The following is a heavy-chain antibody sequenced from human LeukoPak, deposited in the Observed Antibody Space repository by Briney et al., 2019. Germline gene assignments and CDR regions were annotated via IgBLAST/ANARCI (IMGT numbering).Heavy chain of an antibody. V-gene: IGHV1-2*02. CDR1: GYTFTGYY. J-gene: IGHJ4*02. CDR3: ARDLGVYYYDSSGYYPAGDFDY. CDR2: INPNSGGT. D-gene: IGHD3-22*01. Sequence: ASVKVSCKASGYTFTGYYMHWVRQAPGQGLEWMGWINPNSGGTNYARKFQGRVTMTRDTSISTAYLELSRLRSDDTAVYYCARDLGVYYYDSSGYYPAGDFDYWGQGTLVTVSS.